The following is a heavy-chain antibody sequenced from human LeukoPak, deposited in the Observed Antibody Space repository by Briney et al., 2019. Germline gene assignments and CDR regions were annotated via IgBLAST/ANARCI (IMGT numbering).Heavy chain of an antibody. CDR3: ASNSGSYGYFDH. Sequence: SETLSLTCTVSGYSISSGYYWGWIRQPPGKGLEWIGSIYHSGSTYYNPSLKSRVTISVDTSKNQFSLKLSSVTAADTAVYYCASNSGSYGYFDHWGQGTLVTVSS. CDR2: IYHSGST. CDR1: GYSISSGYY. D-gene: IGHD1-26*01. V-gene: IGHV4-38-2*02. J-gene: IGHJ4*02.